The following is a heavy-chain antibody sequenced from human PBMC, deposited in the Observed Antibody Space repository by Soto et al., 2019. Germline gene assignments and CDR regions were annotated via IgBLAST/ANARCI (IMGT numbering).Heavy chain of an antibody. V-gene: IGHV3-30*18. CDR2: ISYDGNEI. J-gene: IGHJ4*02. Sequence: QVQLVESGGGVFQPGRSLRLSCAASGFSFSGFGMHWVRQTPGRGLEWVAFISYDGNEIYYADSVKGRFTISRDNSKMTLYVQMNSLRVEDTAIYYCAKDRPGYIDYWGQGTLVTVSS. CDR3: AKDRPGYIDY. CDR1: GFSFSGFG.